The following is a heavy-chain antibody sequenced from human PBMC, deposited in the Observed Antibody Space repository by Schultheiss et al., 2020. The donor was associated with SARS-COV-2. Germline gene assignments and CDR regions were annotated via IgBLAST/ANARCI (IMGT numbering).Heavy chain of an antibody. CDR1: GFTFSTYS. CDR3: ARRVWYYGSGSPWYYYYMDV. V-gene: IGHV3-23*01. D-gene: IGHD3-10*01. J-gene: IGHJ6*03. CDR2: ISGSGGST. Sequence: GGSLRLSCAASGFTFSTYSMNWVRQAPGKGLEWVSYISGSGGSTYYADSVKGRFTISRDNSKNTLYLQMNSLRAEDTAVYYCARRVWYYGSGSPWYYYYMDVWGKGTTVTVSS.